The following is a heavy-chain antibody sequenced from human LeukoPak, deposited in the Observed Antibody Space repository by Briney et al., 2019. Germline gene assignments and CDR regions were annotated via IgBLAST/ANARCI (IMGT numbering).Heavy chain of an antibody. Sequence: GGALRLSCTPSGLTLSDYEMNWVRPAPRKGLEGVSYICSSASIIYYADSVKGRFTISRDNAKDSLYLQMNSLRDEVTAVYYCARGDSSGPDYDYYMDVWGKGTTVTISS. V-gene: IGHV3-48*03. CDR2: ICSSASII. J-gene: IGHJ6*03. CDR1: GLTLSDYE. CDR3: ARGDSSGPDYDYYMDV. D-gene: IGHD6-19*01.